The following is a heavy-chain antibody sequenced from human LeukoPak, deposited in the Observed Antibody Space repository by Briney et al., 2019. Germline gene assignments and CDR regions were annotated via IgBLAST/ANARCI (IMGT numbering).Heavy chain of an antibody. J-gene: IGHJ4*02. CDR3: ARGAPGIAAAGTGDY. D-gene: IGHD6-13*01. CDR1: GFTFSSYG. Sequence: GRSLRLSCAASGFTFSSYGMHWVRQAPGKGLEWVAVISYDGSNKYYADSVKGRFTISRDNAKNSLYLQMNSLRAEDTAVYYCARGAPGIAAAGTGDYWGQGTLVTVSS. CDR2: ISYDGSNK. V-gene: IGHV3-30*03.